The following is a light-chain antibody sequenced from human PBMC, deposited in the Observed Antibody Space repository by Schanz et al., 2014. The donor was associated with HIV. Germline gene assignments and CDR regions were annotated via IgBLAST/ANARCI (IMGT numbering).Light chain of an antibody. CDR2: EVS. Sequence: QSALTQPPSASGSPGQSVTISCTGTSSDVGGYNYVSWYQQHPGKAPKLMIYEVSERPSGVPDRFSGSKSGNTASLTVSGLQADDEADYYCSSYAGRNNLVVFGGGTKLTVL. CDR1: SSDVGGYNY. CDR3: SSYAGRNNLVV. V-gene: IGLV2-8*01. J-gene: IGLJ2*01.